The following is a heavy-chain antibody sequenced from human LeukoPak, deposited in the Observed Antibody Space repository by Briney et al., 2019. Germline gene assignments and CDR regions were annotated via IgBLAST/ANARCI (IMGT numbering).Heavy chain of an antibody. Sequence: SETLSPTCAVYGGSFSGYYWSWIRQPPGKGLEWIGEINHSGSTNYNPSLKSRVTISVDTSKNQFSPKLSSVTAADTAVYYCARGHGDYYFDYWGQGTLVTVSS. D-gene: IGHD4-17*01. CDR3: ARGHGDYYFDY. CDR1: GGSFSGYY. V-gene: IGHV4-34*01. J-gene: IGHJ4*02. CDR2: INHSGST.